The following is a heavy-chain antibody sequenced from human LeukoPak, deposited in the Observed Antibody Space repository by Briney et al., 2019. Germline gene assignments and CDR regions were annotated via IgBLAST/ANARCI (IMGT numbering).Heavy chain of an antibody. V-gene: IGHV3-30*02. CDR3: AKDDGGAYLDGMDV. Sequence: GGSQRLSCAASGFTFSSYGMHWVRQAPGKGLEWVAFIRYDGSNKYYADSVKGRFTISRDNSKNTLYLQMNSLRAEDTAVYYCAKDDGGAYLDGMDVWGQGTTVTVSS. CDR2: IRYDGSNK. CDR1: GFTFSSYG. J-gene: IGHJ6*02. D-gene: IGHD2-21*01.